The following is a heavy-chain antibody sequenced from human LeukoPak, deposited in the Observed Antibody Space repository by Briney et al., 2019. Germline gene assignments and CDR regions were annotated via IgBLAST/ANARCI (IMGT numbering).Heavy chain of an antibody. D-gene: IGHD3-10*01. CDR3: ARDSVEGSGSYNWFDP. CDR1: GGSISSSSYY. CDR2: IYYSGST. J-gene: IGHJ5*02. V-gene: IGHV4-39*07. Sequence: SETLSLTCTVSGGSISSSSYYWGWIRQPPGKGLEWIGSIYYSGSTYYNPSLKSRVTISVDTSKNQFSLKLSSVTAADTAVYYCARDSVEGSGSYNWFDPWGQGTLVTVSP.